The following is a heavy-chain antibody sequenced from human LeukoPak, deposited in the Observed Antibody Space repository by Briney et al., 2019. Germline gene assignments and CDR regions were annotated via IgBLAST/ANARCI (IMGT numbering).Heavy chain of an antibody. CDR3: AMEFAVPAFDDYYYGMDV. J-gene: IGHJ6*02. CDR1: GGTFSSYA. D-gene: IGHD2-2*01. Sequence: SVKVSCKASGGTFSSYAISWVRQAPGQGLEWMGGIIPIFGTANYAQKFQGRVTITADESTSTAYMELSSLRSEDTAVYYCAMEFAVPAFDDYYYGMDVWGQGTTVTVFS. CDR2: IIPIFGTA. V-gene: IGHV1-69*13.